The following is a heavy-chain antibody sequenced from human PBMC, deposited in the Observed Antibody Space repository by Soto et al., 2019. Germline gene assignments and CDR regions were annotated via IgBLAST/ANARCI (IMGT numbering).Heavy chain of an antibody. D-gene: IGHD3-10*01. CDR1: GGSISSGGYY. CDR2: IYYSGST. J-gene: IGHJ5*02. CDR3: ARTKNYGSGSYS. V-gene: IGHV4-31*03. Sequence: SETLSLTCTVSGGSISSGGYYWSWIRQHPGKGLEWIGYIYYSGSTYYNPSLKSRVTISVDTSKNQFSLKLSSVTAADTAVYYCARTKNYGSGSYSWGQGTLVTVSS.